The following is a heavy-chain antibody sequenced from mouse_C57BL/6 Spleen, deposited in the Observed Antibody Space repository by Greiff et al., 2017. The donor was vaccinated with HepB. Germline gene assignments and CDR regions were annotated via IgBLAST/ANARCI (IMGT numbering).Heavy chain of an antibody. V-gene: IGHV1-62-2*01. Sequence: QVQLQQSGAELVKPGASVKLSCKASGYTFTEYTIHWVKQRSGQGLEWIGWFYPGSGSIKYNEKFKDKATLTADKSSSTVYMELSRLTSEDSAVYFCARDEENIYNYGSSYDYAMDYWGQGTSVTVSS. D-gene: IGHD1-1*01. CDR3: ARDEENIYNYGSSYDYAMDY. CDR1: GYTFTEYT. CDR2: FYPGSGSI. J-gene: IGHJ4*01.